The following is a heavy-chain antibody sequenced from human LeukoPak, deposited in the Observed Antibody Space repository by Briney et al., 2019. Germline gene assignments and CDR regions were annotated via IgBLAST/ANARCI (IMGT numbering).Heavy chain of an antibody. J-gene: IGHJ4*02. V-gene: IGHV3-23*01. CDR1: GLTFTNYA. Sequence: GGSLRLSCAASGLTFTNYAMGWVRQAPGKGLEWVSAIRGRGGSTYYADSVKGRFTISRDNSKNTLYLQMNSLRAEDTAVYYCAKHPGEGYFDSSGYYHYYFDYWGQGTLVTVSS. D-gene: IGHD3-22*01. CDR2: IRGRGGST. CDR3: AKHPGEGYFDSSGYYHYYFDY.